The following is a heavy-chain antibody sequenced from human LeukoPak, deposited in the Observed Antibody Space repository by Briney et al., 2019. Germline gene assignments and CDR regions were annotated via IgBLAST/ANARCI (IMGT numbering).Heavy chain of an antibody. J-gene: IGHJ6*03. Sequence: ASVKVSCKASGYTLTSHGISWVRQAPGQGLEWMGWISAYNGNTNYAQKLQGRVTMTTDTSTSTAYMELRSLRSDDTAVYYCARGVEYSSSSGLDYYMDVWGKGTTVTVSS. D-gene: IGHD6-6*01. CDR2: ISAYNGNT. CDR3: ARGVEYSSSSGLDYYMDV. CDR1: GYTLTSHG. V-gene: IGHV1-18*01.